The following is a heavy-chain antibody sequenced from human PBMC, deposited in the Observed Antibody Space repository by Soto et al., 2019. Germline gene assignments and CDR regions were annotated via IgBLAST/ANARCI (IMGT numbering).Heavy chain of an antibody. CDR1: GYPFTDHD. CDR3: AGGRLATLTDF. J-gene: IGHJ4*02. V-gene: IGHV1-8*01. Sequence: ASVKVSCKASGYPFTDHDINWVRQATGQGLEWMGWMNPNTGNTRYAQQFQGRLTMTRDTSISTAFMELSGLRSEDTALYYCAGGRLATLTDFWRRGTLVTVSS. CDR2: MNPNTGNT. D-gene: IGHD5-12*01.